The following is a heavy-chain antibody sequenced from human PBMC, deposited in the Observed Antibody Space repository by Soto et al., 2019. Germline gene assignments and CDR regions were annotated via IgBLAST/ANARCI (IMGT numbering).Heavy chain of an antibody. CDR1: GGSTSSANY. J-gene: IGHJ4*02. D-gene: IGHD3-16*01. Sequence: QVQLQESGPGLVKPSQTLSLTCTVSGGSTSSANYWSWIRQPPGKGLEWIGHIYYSGNTDYNPSLKSRLAISRDTSKNQFSLQLSSVTAADTAVYFCAREGGESSDGLYYFDSWGQGSLVTVSS. CDR3: AREGGESSDGLYYFDS. V-gene: IGHV4-30-4*01. CDR2: IYYSGNT.